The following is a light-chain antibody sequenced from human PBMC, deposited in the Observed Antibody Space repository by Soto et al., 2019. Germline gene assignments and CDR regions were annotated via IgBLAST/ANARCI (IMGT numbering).Light chain of an antibody. Sequence: DIQMPQSPSSLSASVGDRVTITCQASQDISNYLNWYQQKPGKAPKLLIYDASNVETGVPSRFSGSGSGTDFTFTISSLQPEDIATYYCQQYDNLPTFGQGTKLEIK. V-gene: IGKV1-33*01. CDR1: QDISNY. CDR3: QQYDNLPT. CDR2: DAS. J-gene: IGKJ2*01.